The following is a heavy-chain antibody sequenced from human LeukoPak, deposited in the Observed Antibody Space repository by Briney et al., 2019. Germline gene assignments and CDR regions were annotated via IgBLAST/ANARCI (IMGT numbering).Heavy chain of an antibody. D-gene: IGHD3-9*01. J-gene: IGHJ4*02. Sequence: ASVKVSCKASGYTFTSYDMHWVRQAPGQGLEWMGIINPSGGSTSYAQKFQGRVTMTRDTSTGTVYMELSSLRSEDTAVYYCARDRYSQLDYWGQGTLVTVSS. V-gene: IGHV1-46*01. CDR2: INPSGGST. CDR1: GYTFTSYD. CDR3: ARDRYSQLDY.